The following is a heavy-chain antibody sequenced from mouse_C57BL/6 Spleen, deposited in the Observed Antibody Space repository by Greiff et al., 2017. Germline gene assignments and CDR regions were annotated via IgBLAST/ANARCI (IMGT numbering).Heavy chain of an antibody. CDR2: IHPNSGST. D-gene: IGHD2-3*01. CDR1: GYTFTSYW. CDR3: ARSLPYDAAWIAY. Sequence: QVQLQQPGAELVKPGASVKLSCKASGYTFTSYWMHWVKQRPGQGLEWIGMIHPNSGSTNYNEKFKSKSTLTVDKSSSTAYMQLSSLTSEDSAVYYCARSLPYDAAWIAYWGQGTLVTVSA. V-gene: IGHV1-64*01. J-gene: IGHJ3*01.